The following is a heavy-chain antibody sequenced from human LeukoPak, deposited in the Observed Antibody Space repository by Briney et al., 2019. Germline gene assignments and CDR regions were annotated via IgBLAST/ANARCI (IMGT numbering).Heavy chain of an antibody. J-gene: IGHJ5*02. V-gene: IGHV4-39*01. CDR3: ARLAPDSWFDP. CDR2: IYYSGST. CDR1: GGSISSSSYY. Sequence: SETLSLTCTVFGGSISSSSYYWGWLRQPPGKGLERIGSIYYSGSTYYNSSLKSRVTISVDTSKNQFSLKLTSVTAADTAVYYCARLAPDSWFDPWGQGTLVTVSS.